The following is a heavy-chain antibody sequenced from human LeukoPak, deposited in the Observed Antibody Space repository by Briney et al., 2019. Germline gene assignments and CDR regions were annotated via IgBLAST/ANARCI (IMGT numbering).Heavy chain of an antibody. CDR3: AKEVIRGGALFDY. D-gene: IGHD3-16*01. CDR2: IYTGGNT. J-gene: IGHJ4*02. V-gene: IGHV3-53*01. Sequence: GGSLRLSCTASGFPVSSNYMTWVRQAPGKGLEWVSVIYTGGNTDHADSVQGRFTLSRDNSKNTLYLHMNSLRVEDTAVYFCAKEVIRGGALFDYWGQGILVTVS. CDR1: GFPVSSNY.